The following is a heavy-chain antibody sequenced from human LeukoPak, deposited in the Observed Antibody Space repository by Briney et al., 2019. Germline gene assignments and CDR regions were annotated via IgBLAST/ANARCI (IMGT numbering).Heavy chain of an antibody. CDR2: ISGSGGST. J-gene: IGHJ4*02. V-gene: IGHV3-23*01. Sequence: HPGRSLRLSCAASGFTFSSYAMSWVRQAPGKGMEWVSAISGSGGSTYYADSVKGPFTISRDNSKNTLYLQMNSLRAEDTAVYYCAKGAYDYIEIAYFDYWGQGSLVTVSS. CDR1: GFTFSSYA. CDR3: AKGAYDYIEIAYFDY. D-gene: IGHD5-12*01.